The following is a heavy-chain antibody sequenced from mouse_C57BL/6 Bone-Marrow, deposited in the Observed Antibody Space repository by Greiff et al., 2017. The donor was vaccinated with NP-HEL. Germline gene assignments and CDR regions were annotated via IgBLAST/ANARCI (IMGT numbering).Heavy chain of an antibody. Sequence: VQLVESGAELVKPGASVKMSCKASGYTFTTYPIEWMKQNHGKSLEWIGNFHPYNDDTKYNEKFKGKATLTVEKSSSTVYLELSRLTSDDSAVYYCARAGNWDNYAMDYWGQGTSVTVSS. CDR3: ARAGNWDNYAMDY. J-gene: IGHJ4*01. CDR1: GYTFTTYP. V-gene: IGHV1-47*01. D-gene: IGHD4-1*01. CDR2: FHPYNDDT.